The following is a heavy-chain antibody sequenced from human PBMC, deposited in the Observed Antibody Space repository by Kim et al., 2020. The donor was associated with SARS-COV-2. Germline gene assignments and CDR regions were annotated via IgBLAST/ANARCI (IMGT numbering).Heavy chain of an antibody. Sequence: GGSLRLSCAASGFTFSNYAMHWVRQAPGKGLDWVAVISYDGSNEYYADSVKGRFTISRDNSKNTLYLQMNSLRAEDTAVYYCARAYCSGGSCYYFFYYMDVWGQGTTVTVSS. CDR2: ISYDGSNE. J-gene: IGHJ6*02. V-gene: IGHV3-30*04. CDR3: ARAYCSGGSCYYFFYYMDV. D-gene: IGHD2-15*01. CDR1: GFTFSNYA.